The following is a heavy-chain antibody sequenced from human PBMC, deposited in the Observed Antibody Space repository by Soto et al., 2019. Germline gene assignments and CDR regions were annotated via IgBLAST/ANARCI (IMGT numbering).Heavy chain of an antibody. Sequence: EVHLAESGGRMVRPGESLRLSCAASGFNFEEYGMTWVRQAPGKGLEWVAGSNWDGDDTGYADSVQGRFTISRDNAKKVLYLQMNSLRVEDTALYYCARGDIAVAVSSDYWGQGTLVPVSS. J-gene: IGHJ4*02. V-gene: IGHV3-20*04. CDR1: GFNFEEYG. CDR2: SNWDGDDT. CDR3: ARGDIAVAVSSDY. D-gene: IGHD6-19*01.